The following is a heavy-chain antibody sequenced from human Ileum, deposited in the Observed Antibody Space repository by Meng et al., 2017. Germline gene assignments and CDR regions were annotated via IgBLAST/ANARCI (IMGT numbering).Heavy chain of an antibody. D-gene: IGHD2-21*01. Sequence: QLPLPESGPVLLKPSGTLALTCAVCGDSISSRDWWSWVRQPPGKGLEWIGEISQESGRTNYNPSLKSRVTISLDKSKNQFSLNLNSVTAADTAVYYCVRNEGYSLGDWGQGTLVTVSS. CDR1: GDSISSRDW. CDR2: ISQESGRT. J-gene: IGHJ4*02. V-gene: IGHV4-4*02. CDR3: VRNEGYSLGD.